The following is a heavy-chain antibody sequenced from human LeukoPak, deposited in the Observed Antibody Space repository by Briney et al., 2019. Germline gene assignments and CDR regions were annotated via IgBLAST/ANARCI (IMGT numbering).Heavy chain of an antibody. D-gene: IGHD3-10*01. V-gene: IGHV4-59*01. J-gene: IGHJ6*03. CDR1: GYSISSYY. CDR2: IYSSGST. CDR3: ARGGNGSGSRIYYYMDV. Sequence: PSETLSLTCTVSGYSISSYYWSWIRQPPGKGLEWIGYIYSSGSTSYNPSLKSRLTISVDTSKNQFSLKLSSVTAADTAVYYCARGGNGSGSRIYYYMDVWGKGTTVTVSS.